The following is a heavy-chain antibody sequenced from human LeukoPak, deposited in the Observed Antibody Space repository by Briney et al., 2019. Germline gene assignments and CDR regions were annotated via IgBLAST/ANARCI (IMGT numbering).Heavy chain of an antibody. CDR1: GYTFTSYD. Sequence: ASVKVSCKASGYTFTSYDINWVRQATGQGLEWMGWMNPNSGNTGYAQKFQGRVTMTRDTSIRTAYMQLSRLSSDDTAVYYCARVDDRGHYYDSSGPRKLFDYWGQGTLVTVSS. J-gene: IGHJ4*02. CDR2: MNPNSGNT. V-gene: IGHV1-8*01. CDR3: ARVDDRGHYYDSSGPRKLFDY. D-gene: IGHD3-22*01.